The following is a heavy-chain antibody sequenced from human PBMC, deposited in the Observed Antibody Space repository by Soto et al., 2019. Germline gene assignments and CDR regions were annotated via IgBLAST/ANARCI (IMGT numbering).Heavy chain of an antibody. Sequence: GGSPIISCETSGFRFSFYGMHLVRQAPGKGLEWVAVILYDASKQFYAASVEGRFTISRDNSKAILYLQMNSLRAEDTAVYYCAAWAEGATEVHWGQGTLVTVS. J-gene: IGHJ4*02. CDR1: GFRFSFYG. CDR3: AAWAEGATEVH. CDR2: ILYDASKQ. D-gene: IGHD2-15*01. V-gene: IGHV3-33*01.